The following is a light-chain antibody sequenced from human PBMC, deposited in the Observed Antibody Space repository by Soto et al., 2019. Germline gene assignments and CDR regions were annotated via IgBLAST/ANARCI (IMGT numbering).Light chain of an antibody. V-gene: IGKV1-5*03. Sequence: DVQMTQSPSTLSGSVGDRVTITCRASQTISSWLAWYQQKPGKAPKLLIYKASTLKSGVPSRFSGSASGTELTLTITSLQPDDFATYYCQHYNSYSEAFGQGTKVDIK. J-gene: IGKJ1*01. CDR1: QTISSW. CDR3: QHYNSYSEA. CDR2: KAS.